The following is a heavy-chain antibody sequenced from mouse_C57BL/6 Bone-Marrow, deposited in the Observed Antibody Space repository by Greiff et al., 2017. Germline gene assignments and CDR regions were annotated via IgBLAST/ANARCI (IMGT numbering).Heavy chain of an antibody. J-gene: IGHJ3*01. CDR3: TIYYYGSNAWFAY. CDR2: IDPENGDT. Sequence: VQLQQSGAELVRPGASVKLSCTASGFNIKDDYMHWVRQRPEQGLEWIGWIDPENGDTEYASKFQGKGTITADTSSNTAYLQLSSLTSEDTAVYYCTIYYYGSNAWFAYWGQGTLVTVSA. V-gene: IGHV14-4*01. D-gene: IGHD1-1*01. CDR1: GFNIKDDY.